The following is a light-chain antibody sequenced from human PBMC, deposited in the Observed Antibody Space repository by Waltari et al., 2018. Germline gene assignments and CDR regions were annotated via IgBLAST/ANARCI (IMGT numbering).Light chain of an antibody. Sequence: DVQMTPSPSTLSASVGDRVTITCRASQSISNWLAWYQQKPGKAPKVLIYKASNLESGVPSRFSGSGSGTEFTLTISSLQPDDCATYYCQQYSTYSRTFGQGTKVEIK. CDR3: QQYSTYSRT. CDR1: QSISNW. CDR2: KAS. V-gene: IGKV1-5*03. J-gene: IGKJ1*01.